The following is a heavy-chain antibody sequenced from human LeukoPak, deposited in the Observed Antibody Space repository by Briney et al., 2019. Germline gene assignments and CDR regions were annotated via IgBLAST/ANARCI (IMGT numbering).Heavy chain of an antibody. J-gene: IGHJ4*02. Sequence: SQTLSLTCTVSGGSISSGSYYWSWIRQPAGKGLVWIGRIYTSGSTNYNPSLKSRVTISVDTSKNQFSLKLSSVTAADTAVYYCAREDCSSTSCYVNYFDYWGQGTLVTVSS. V-gene: IGHV4-61*02. CDR2: IYTSGST. CDR3: AREDCSSTSCYVNYFDY. D-gene: IGHD2-2*01. CDR1: GGSISSGSYY.